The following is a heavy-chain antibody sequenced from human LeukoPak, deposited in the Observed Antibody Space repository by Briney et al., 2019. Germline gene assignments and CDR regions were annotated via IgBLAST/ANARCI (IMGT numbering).Heavy chain of an antibody. CDR2: ISGSGGST. J-gene: IGHJ4*02. CDR1: GFTFSSYA. V-gene: IGHV3-23*01. CDR3: AKNYDSSGYYYGPGGYFDY. Sequence: GGSLRLSCAASGFTFSSYAMSWVRQAPGKGLEGVSAISGSGGSTYYADSVRGRFTISRDNSKNTLYLQMNSLRAEDTAVYYCAKNYDSSGYYYGPGGYFDYWGQGTLVTVSS. D-gene: IGHD3-22*01.